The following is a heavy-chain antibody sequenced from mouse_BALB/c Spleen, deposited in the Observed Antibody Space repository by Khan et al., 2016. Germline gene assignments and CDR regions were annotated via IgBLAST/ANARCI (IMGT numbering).Heavy chain of an antibody. D-gene: IGHD2-1*01. Sequence: VQLQQSGPDLVKPGASVKMSCTASGFTFISYVMHWLKQKPGQGLEWIGYINPFSDGTNYNENFKGKATLTSAKSSSTAYMDLSSLTSEDSAVYYCARSGNLAMDYWGQGTSVTVSS. CDR2: INPFSDGT. CDR1: GFTFISYV. V-gene: IGHV1S136*01. CDR3: ARSGNLAMDY. J-gene: IGHJ4*01.